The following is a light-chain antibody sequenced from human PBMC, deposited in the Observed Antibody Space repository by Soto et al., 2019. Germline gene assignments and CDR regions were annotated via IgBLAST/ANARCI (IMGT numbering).Light chain of an antibody. J-gene: IGLJ3*02. CDR3: LLYNRGVQV. CDR2: TTS. Sequence: QAVVTQEPSLTVSPGGTVTLTCASDTGAVTSGHYANWFQQKPGQAPKSLFHTTSTTHSWTPARFSASLLADKAALTLSGVQPEDEAEYYCLLYNRGVQVFGGGTKLTVL. V-gene: IGLV7-43*01. CDR1: TGAVTSGHY.